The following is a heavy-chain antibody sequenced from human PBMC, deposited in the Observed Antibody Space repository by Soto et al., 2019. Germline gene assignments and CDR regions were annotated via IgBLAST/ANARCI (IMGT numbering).Heavy chain of an antibody. Sequence: GGSLRLSCATSGFNFNTYALNWVRQAPGKGLEWVAGINANGGTTVYAESVQGRFTISRDSSKNTLYLHMSSLTADDAALYFCGKVNRRIVAMGPIDNWGPG. D-gene: IGHD1-26*01. J-gene: IGHJ4*02. CDR3: GKVNRRIVAMGPIDN. V-gene: IGHV3-23*01. CDR2: INANGGTT. CDR1: GFNFNTYA.